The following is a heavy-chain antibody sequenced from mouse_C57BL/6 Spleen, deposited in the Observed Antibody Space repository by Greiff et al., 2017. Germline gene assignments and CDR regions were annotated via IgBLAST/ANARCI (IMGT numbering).Heavy chain of an antibody. Sequence: VQLQQPGAELVKPGASVKMSCKASGYTFTSYWITWVKQRPGQGLEWIGDIYPGSGSTNYNEKFKSKATLTVDTSSSTAYMQLSSLTSEDSAVYYCARSGDLYYYGSSYGGFAYWGQGTLVTVSA. CDR1: GYTFTSYW. V-gene: IGHV1-55*01. CDR3: ARSGDLYYYGSSYGGFAY. D-gene: IGHD1-1*01. CDR2: IYPGSGST. J-gene: IGHJ3*01.